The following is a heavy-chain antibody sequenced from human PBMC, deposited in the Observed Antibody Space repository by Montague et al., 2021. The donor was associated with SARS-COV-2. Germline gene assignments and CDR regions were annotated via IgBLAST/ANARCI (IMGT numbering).Heavy chain of an antibody. J-gene: IGHJ4*02. Sequence: PALVKPTQTLTLTCTFSGFSITTSTMGVGWIRQPPGKALEWLALTYWGDEKRFSPSLKSRLIITKDTFKDQVVLRMTNMDPVDTATYYCVHYASGSYYFHYWGQGTLVTVSS. CDR1: GFSITTSTMG. D-gene: IGHD3-10*01. CDR3: VHYASGSYYFHY. CDR2: TYWGDEK. V-gene: IGHV2-5*02.